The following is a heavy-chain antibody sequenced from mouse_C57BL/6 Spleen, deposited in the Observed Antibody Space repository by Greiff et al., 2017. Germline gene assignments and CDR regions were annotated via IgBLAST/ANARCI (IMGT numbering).Heavy chain of an antibody. CDR2: IDPATGGT. CDR3: TRYDDYGGDYYAMDY. D-gene: IGHD2-13*01. J-gene: IGHJ4*01. Sequence: QVQLKQSGAELVRPGASVTLSCKASGYTFTDYEMHWVKQTPVHGLEWIGAIDPATGGTAYNQKFKGKAILTADKSSSTAYMELRSLTSEDAAVYYCTRYDDYGGDYYAMDYWGQGTSVTVSS. V-gene: IGHV1-15*01. CDR1: GYTFTDYE.